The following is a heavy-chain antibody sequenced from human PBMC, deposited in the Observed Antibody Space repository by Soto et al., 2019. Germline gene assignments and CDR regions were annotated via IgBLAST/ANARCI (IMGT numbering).Heavy chain of an antibody. D-gene: IGHD1-26*01. V-gene: IGHV3-23*01. Sequence: EVQLLESGGGLVQPGVSLRLSCAAAGFTFSSYAMRWVRQAPVKGVEWVSAISGSGGSTYYADSVKGRFTISRDNSKNTLYLQMNSLRAEDTAVYYCARRGSGSDYDYWGQGTLVTVSS. J-gene: IGHJ4*02. CDR2: ISGSGGST. CDR3: ARRGSGSDYDY. CDR1: GFTFSSYA.